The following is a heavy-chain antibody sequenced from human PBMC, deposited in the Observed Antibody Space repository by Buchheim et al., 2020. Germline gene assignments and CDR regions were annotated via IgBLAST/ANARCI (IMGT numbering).Heavy chain of an antibody. D-gene: IGHD5-18*01. Sequence: QVQLVESGGGVVQPGRSLRLSCAASGFTFSSYAMHWVRQAPGKGLEWVAVISYDGSNKYYADSVKGRFTISRDNSKNTLYLQMNSLRAEDTAVYYCAGGGGYSYGLKNNWFDPWGQGTL. J-gene: IGHJ5*02. CDR3: AGGGGYSYGLKNNWFDP. CDR2: ISYDGSNK. V-gene: IGHV3-30-3*01. CDR1: GFTFSSYA.